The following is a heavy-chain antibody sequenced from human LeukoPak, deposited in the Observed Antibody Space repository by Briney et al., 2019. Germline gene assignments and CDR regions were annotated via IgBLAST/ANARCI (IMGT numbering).Heavy chain of an antibody. CDR2: IYPGDSDT. CDR3: ARRCIFGVVHDAFDI. Sequence: GESLKISFKGSGYRFTSYWIGWVRPMPGKGLEWMGIIYPGDSDTRYSPSFQGQVTISADKSISTAYLQWSSLKASDTAMYYCARRCIFGVVHDAFDIWGQGTMVTVSS. V-gene: IGHV5-51*01. CDR1: GYRFTSYW. J-gene: IGHJ3*02. D-gene: IGHD3-3*02.